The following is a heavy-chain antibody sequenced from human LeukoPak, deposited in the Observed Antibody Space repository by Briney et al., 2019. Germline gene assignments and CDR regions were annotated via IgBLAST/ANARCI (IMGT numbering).Heavy chain of an antibody. J-gene: IGHJ4*02. D-gene: IGHD4-17*01. Sequence: GGSLRLSCAASGFTFSSYEMNWVRQAPGKGLEWVLYISSSGSTIYYADSVKGRFTISRDNAKNSLYLQMNSLRAEDTAVYYCASLGTVTTSLFDYWGQGTLVTVSS. V-gene: IGHV3-48*03. CDR2: ISSSGSTI. CDR1: GFTFSSYE. CDR3: ASLGTVTTSLFDY.